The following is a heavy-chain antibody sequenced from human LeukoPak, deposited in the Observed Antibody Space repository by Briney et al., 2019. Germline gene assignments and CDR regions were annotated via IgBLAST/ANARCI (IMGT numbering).Heavy chain of an antibody. J-gene: IGHJ4*02. D-gene: IGHD2-2*01. CDR1: GFTFSSYW. Sequence: GGSLRLSCVASGFTFSSYWMHWVRQAPGKGLEWVSAISGSGGSTYYADSVKGRFTISRDNSKNTLYLQMNSLRAEDTAVYYCAKDVSIVVVPAAYFDYWGQGTLVTVSS. CDR2: ISGSGGST. CDR3: AKDVSIVVVPAAYFDY. V-gene: IGHV3-23*01.